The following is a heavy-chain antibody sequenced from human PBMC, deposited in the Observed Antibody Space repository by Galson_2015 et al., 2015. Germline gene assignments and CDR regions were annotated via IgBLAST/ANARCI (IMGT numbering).Heavy chain of an antibody. J-gene: IGHJ6*02. CDR3: ARDAGDYGTGYYYYGMDV. D-gene: IGHD4-17*01. Sequence: SLRLSCAASGFTFSSYAMHWVRQAPGKGLEWVAVISYDGSNKYYADSVKGRFTISRDNSKNTLYLQMNSLRAEDTAVYYCARDAGDYGTGYYYYGMDVWGQGTTVTVSS. V-gene: IGHV3-30-3*01. CDR1: GFTFSSYA. CDR2: ISYDGSNK.